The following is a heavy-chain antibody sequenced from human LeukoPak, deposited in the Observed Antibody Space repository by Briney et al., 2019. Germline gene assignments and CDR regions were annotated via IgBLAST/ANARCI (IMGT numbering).Heavy chain of an antibody. CDR1: GGSISSGGYF. J-gene: IGHJ6*03. D-gene: IGHD3-16*01. CDR3: ARGGSRGYMDV. CDR2: IYYGGST. V-gene: IGHV4-31*11. Sequence: SQTLSLTCAVSGGSISSGGYFWSWIRQHPGKGLEWLGYIYYGGSTYYNPSLKSRVTISVDTSKNQFTLKLSSVTAADTAVYYCARGGSRGYMDVWGKGTTVTVSS.